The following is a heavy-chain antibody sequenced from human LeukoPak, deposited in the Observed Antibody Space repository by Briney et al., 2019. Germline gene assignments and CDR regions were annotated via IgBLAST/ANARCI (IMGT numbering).Heavy chain of an antibody. CDR1: GFTFSNYA. D-gene: IGHD2-2*01. Sequence: GGSLRLSCAASGFTFSNYAMTWVRQAPVKGLEWVSGISGSGDSTYYADSVKGRFTISRDNSKNTLDLQMNSLRAEDTALYYCTRTRGCSSTSCYADYWGQGTLVTVSS. V-gene: IGHV3-23*01. J-gene: IGHJ4*02. CDR3: TRTRGCSSTSCYADY. CDR2: ISGSGDST.